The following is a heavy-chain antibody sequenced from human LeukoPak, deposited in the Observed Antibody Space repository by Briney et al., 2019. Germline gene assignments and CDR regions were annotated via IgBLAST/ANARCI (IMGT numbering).Heavy chain of an antibody. CDR3: ATDSSLEELSSNFDY. CDR2: FDPEDGET. CDR1: GYTLTELS. D-gene: IGHD3-16*02. Sequence: GASVKVSCKVSGYTLTELSMHWVRQAPGKGLEWMGGFDPEDGETIYAQKFQGRVTMTEDTSTDTAYMELSSLRSEDTAVYYCATDSSLEELSSNFDYWGQGTLVTVSS. J-gene: IGHJ4*02. V-gene: IGHV1-24*01.